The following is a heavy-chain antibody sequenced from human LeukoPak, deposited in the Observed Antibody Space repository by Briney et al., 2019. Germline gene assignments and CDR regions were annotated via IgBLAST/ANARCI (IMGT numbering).Heavy chain of an antibody. D-gene: IGHD3-22*01. CDR3: AKDRVTMIVADLMWAAFDI. Sequence: GGSLRLSCAASGFTFDDYAMHWVRQAPGKGLEWVSGISWNSGSIGYADSVKGRFTISRDNAKNSLYLQMNSLRAEDTALYYCAKDRVTMIVADLMWAAFDIWGQGTMVTVSS. J-gene: IGHJ3*02. V-gene: IGHV3-9*01. CDR2: ISWNSGSI. CDR1: GFTFDDYA.